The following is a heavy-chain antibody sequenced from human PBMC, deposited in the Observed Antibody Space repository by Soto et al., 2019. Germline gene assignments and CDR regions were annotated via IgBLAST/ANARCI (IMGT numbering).Heavy chain of an antibody. CDR3: AREAMGFGELIPDY. J-gene: IGHJ4*02. CDR2: ISADNGNT. V-gene: IGHV1-18*01. D-gene: IGHD3-10*01. CDR1: GYTFTSYG. Sequence: APVKVPCKASGYTFTSYGISLLRQAPGQGLEWIGWISADNGNTNYPQKLQGRVTMTTDTSTSTAYMELRSLKSDDTAMYYCAREAMGFGELIPDYWGQGTLVTVSS.